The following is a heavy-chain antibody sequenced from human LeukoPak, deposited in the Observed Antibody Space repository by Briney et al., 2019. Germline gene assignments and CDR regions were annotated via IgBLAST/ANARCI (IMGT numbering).Heavy chain of an antibody. CDR3: AKGSPYTVPYFDY. D-gene: IGHD2-15*01. J-gene: IGHJ4*02. CDR1: GFTFSSYS. CDR2: ISSSSSYI. Sequence: GGSLRLSCAASGFTFSSYSMTWVRQAPGKGLEWVSSISSSSSYIYYADSVKGRFTISRDNAKNSLYLQMNSLRAEDTAVYYCAKGSPYTVPYFDYWGQGTLVTVSS. V-gene: IGHV3-21*01.